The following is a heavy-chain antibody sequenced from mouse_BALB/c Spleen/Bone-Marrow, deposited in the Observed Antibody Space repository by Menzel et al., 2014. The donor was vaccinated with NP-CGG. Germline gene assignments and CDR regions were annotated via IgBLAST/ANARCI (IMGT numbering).Heavy chain of an antibody. CDR3: ARPLYYYGSSHFYAMDY. CDR2: ISSGGGST. V-gene: IGHV5-12-1*01. CDR1: GFAFSSYD. Sequence: EVMLVESGGGLVKPGGSLKLSCAASGFAFSSYDMSWVRQTPEKRLEWVAYISSGGGSTYYPDTVKGRFTISRDNAKNTLYLQMSSLKSEDTAMYYCARPLYYYGSSHFYAMDYWGQGTSVTVSS. J-gene: IGHJ4*01. D-gene: IGHD1-1*01.